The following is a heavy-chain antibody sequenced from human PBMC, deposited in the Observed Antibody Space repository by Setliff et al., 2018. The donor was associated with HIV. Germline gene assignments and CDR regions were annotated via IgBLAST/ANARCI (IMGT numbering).Heavy chain of an antibody. J-gene: IGHJ4*02. CDR3: TIPASSLAPN. CDR2: IRSSGDT. CDR1: GASISSHNYY. V-gene: IGHV4-39*01. Sequence: PLETLSLTCTVSGASISSHNYYWVWIRQSPGKGLEWIASIRSSGDTYYNPSLQSRVIISVDTSNNQISLKLTSVTAADPAVYYCTIPASSLAPNWGRGTQVTVSS.